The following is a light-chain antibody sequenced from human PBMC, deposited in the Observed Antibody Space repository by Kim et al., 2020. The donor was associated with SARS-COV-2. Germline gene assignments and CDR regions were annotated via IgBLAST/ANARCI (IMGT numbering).Light chain of an antibody. CDR2: LGS. CDR3: MQALHSPT. Sequence: EPASISCRSSQSLRQSDGNNYLDWYLQKPGQSPQRLISLGSHRASGVPDRFSGSGSGTDFTLKISRVEAEDVVLYYCMQALHSPTFGQGTKVDIK. V-gene: IGKV2-28*01. CDR1: QSLRQSDGNNY. J-gene: IGKJ1*01.